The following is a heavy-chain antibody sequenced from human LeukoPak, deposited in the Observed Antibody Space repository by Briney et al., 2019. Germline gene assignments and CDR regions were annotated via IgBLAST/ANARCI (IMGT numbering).Heavy chain of an antibody. V-gene: IGHV5-51*01. J-gene: IGHJ6*03. CDR2: IYPGDSDT. D-gene: IGHD3-10*01. Sequence: GESLKISCKGSGYSFTSYWIGWVRQMPGKGLEWMGIIYPGDSDTRYSPSFQGQVTISADKSISTAYLQWSSLKASDTAMYYCARLYYYCSGSYLPAYYYYYMDVWGKGTTVTVSS. CDR3: ARLYYYCSGSYLPAYYYYYMDV. CDR1: GYSFTSYW.